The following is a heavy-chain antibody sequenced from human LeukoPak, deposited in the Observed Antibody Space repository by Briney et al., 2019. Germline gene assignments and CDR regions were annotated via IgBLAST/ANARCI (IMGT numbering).Heavy chain of an antibody. Sequence: SVKVSCKASGGTFSSYAISWVRQAPGQGLEWMGGIIPIFGTANYAQKFQGRVTITADGSTSTAYMELSSLRSEDTAVYYCARDRVQLGYMDVWGKGTTVTISS. CDR3: ARDRVQLGYMDV. CDR2: IIPIFGTA. J-gene: IGHJ6*03. V-gene: IGHV1-69*13. CDR1: GGTFSSYA. D-gene: IGHD5-18*01.